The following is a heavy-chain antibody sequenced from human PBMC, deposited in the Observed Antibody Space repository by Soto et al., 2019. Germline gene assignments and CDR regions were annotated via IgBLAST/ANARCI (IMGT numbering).Heavy chain of an antibody. V-gene: IGHV3-23*01. CDR3: AISIAANYFDY. D-gene: IGHD6-13*01. Sequence: GGSLRLSCAASGFTFSSYAMSWVRQAPGKGLEWVSATSGSGGSTYYADSVKGRFTISRDNSKNTLYLQMNSLRAEDTAVYYCAISIAANYFDYWGQGTLVTVSS. J-gene: IGHJ4*02. CDR2: TSGSGGST. CDR1: GFTFSSYA.